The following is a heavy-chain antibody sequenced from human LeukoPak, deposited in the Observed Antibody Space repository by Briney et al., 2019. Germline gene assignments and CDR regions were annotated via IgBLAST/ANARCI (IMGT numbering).Heavy chain of an antibody. CDR3: ARGYFDWLPMARFDY. J-gene: IGHJ4*02. Sequence: SETLSLTCTVSGGSISSYYWSWIRQPAGKGLEWIGRIYSSGSTNYNPSLKSRVTMSVDTSKNQFSLKLSSVTAADTAVYYCARGYFDWLPMARFDYWGQGTLVTVSS. CDR2: IYSSGST. CDR1: GGSISSYY. D-gene: IGHD3-9*01. V-gene: IGHV4-4*07.